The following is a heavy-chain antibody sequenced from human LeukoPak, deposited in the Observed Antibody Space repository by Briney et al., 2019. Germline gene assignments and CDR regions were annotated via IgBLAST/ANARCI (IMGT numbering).Heavy chain of an antibody. CDR1: GFTFSTYS. CDR3: ARDRHSSVDY. D-gene: IGHD3-22*01. V-gene: IGHV3-48*01. Sequence: QAGGSLRLSCAASGFTFSTYSMIWVRQAPGKGPEWLSYISGDSRTIYYPDSVKGRFTISRDNAKNSLYLQLISLRAEDTAVYYCARDRHSSVDYWGQGTLVTVSS. CDR2: ISGDSRTI. J-gene: IGHJ4*02.